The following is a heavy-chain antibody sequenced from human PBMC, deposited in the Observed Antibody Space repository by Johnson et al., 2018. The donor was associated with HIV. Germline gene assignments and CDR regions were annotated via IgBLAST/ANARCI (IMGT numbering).Heavy chain of an antibody. CDR1: GFTFSSYD. CDR3: VTADRGSA. Sequence: VQLVESGGGLKQPGGSLRLSCAASGFTFSSYDMHWVRQATGKGLEWVSTIGTAGDTYYPGSVKGRFTVSRDNSKNTLYLQMNSLRAGDSAVYYCVTADRGSAWGQGTTVTVSS. CDR2: IGTAGDT. V-gene: IGHV3-13*01. J-gene: IGHJ3*01. D-gene: IGHD1-26*01.